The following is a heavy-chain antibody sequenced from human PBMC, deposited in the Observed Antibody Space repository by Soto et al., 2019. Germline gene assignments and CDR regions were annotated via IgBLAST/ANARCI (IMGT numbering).Heavy chain of an antibody. Sequence: EVQLVESGGDLVQPGGSLRLSCAASGFSFDNYWMNWVRQAPGKGLEWVANMKQAGSEIHYVDSVKGRFTISRDNAKNSLYLKMNTLRAEDTAIYYCARSYCPSDWCNHAPLDYWGQGALVTVSS. V-gene: IGHV3-7*01. CDR3: ARSYCPSDWCNHAPLDY. CDR1: GFSFDNYW. J-gene: IGHJ4*02. CDR2: MKQAGSEI. D-gene: IGHD2-21*01.